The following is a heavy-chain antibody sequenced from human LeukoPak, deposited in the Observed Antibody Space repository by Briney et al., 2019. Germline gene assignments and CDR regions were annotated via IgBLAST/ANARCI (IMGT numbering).Heavy chain of an antibody. V-gene: IGHV3-21*01. CDR3: ARDWESSGWYNY. Sequence: PGGSLRLSCAASGFTFSSYSMNWVRQAPGKGLEWVSSISSSSSYIYYADSVKGRFTISRDNAKNSLYLQMNSLRAEDTAVYYCARDWESSGWYNYWGQGTLVTVSS. CDR2: ISSSSSYI. J-gene: IGHJ4*02. CDR1: GFTFSSYS. D-gene: IGHD6-19*01.